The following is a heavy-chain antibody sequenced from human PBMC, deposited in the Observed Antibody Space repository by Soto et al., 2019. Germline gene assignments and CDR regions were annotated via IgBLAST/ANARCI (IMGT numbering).Heavy chain of an antibody. V-gene: IGHV3-74*01. D-gene: IGHD6-13*01. CDR3: ARVGAIGYSSSWYGLDYYYYGMDV. Sequence: GGSLRLSCAASGFTFSSYWMHWVRQAPGKGLVWVSRINSDGSSTSYADSVKGRFTISRDNAKNTLYLQMNSLRAEDTAVYYCARVGAIGYSSSWYGLDYYYYGMDVWGQGTTVTVSS. CDR1: GFTFSSYW. CDR2: INSDGSST. J-gene: IGHJ6*02.